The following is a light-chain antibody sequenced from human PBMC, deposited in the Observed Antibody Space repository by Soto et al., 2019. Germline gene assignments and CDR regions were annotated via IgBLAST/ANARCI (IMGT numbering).Light chain of an antibody. J-gene: IGKJ5*01. Sequence: DIQRTQSHSTLSASLGDRFTITCLASQSISDWLAWYQQKPGKAPKLLIYKASSLQSGVPSRFSGGGSGTEFTLTISSLQPDDFATYYCQQYNSYPITFGQGTRLEIK. V-gene: IGKV1-5*03. CDR1: QSISDW. CDR2: KAS. CDR3: QQYNSYPIT.